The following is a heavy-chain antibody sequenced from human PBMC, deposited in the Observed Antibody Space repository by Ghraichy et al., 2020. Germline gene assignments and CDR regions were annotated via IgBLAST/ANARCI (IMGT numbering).Heavy chain of an antibody. CDR2: IYYSGST. CDR1: GVSISSHY. V-gene: IGHV4-59*11. D-gene: IGHD2-2*01. Sequence: SETLSLTCTVSGVSISSHYWSWIRQPPGKGLEWIGYIYYSGSTYYNPSLKSRVTMSVDTSKNQFSLKLSSVTAADMAVYYCARADGYCTTTTCSRHDYSYYGMDVWGQGTTVTVSS. CDR3: ARADGYCTTTTCSRHDYSYYGMDV. J-gene: IGHJ6*02.